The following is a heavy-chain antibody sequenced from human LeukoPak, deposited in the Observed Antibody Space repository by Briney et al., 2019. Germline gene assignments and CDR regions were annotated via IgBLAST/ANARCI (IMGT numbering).Heavy chain of an antibody. V-gene: IGHV3-13*01. J-gene: IGHJ4*02. D-gene: IGHD3-10*01. CDR2: IGTAGDT. CDR1: GFTFSSYD. Sequence: GGSLRLSCAASGFTFSSYDMHWVLQATGKGLEWVSAIGTAGDTYYPGSVKGRFTISRENAKNSLYLQMNSLRAGDTAVYYCARGAITMVRGVIMTAIDYWGQGTLVTVSS. CDR3: ARGAITMVRGVIMTAIDY.